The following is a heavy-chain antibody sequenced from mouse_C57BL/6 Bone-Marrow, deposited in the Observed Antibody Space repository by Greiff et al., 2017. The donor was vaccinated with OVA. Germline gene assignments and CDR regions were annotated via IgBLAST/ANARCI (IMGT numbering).Heavy chain of an antibody. CDR1: GFTFSDYG. V-gene: IGHV5-15*01. CDR2: ISNLAYSI. D-gene: IGHD4-1*01. J-gene: IGHJ4*01. CDR3: ARQRTGYYYAMDY. Sequence: EVKVVESGGGLVQPGGSLKLSCAASGFTFSDYGMAWVRQAPRKGPEWVAFISNLAYSIYYAATVTGRFTISRENAKNTLYLEMSSLRSEDTAMYYCARQRTGYYYAMDYWGQGTSVTVSS.